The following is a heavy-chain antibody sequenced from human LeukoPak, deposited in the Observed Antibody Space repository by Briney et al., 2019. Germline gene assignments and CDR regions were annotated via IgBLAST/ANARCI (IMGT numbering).Heavy chain of an antibody. CDR1: GFTVSSNY. CDR3: ARVAVARYWYFDL. CDR2: IYGGGST. V-gene: IGHV3-53*01. J-gene: IGHJ2*01. Sequence: GGSLRLSCAASGFTVSSNYMSWVRQAPGKGLEWVSIIYGGGSTYYADSVQGRFTISRDNVNNTLYLQMNSLRVEDTAVYYCARVAVARYWYFDLWGRGTLVTVSS. D-gene: IGHD6-19*01.